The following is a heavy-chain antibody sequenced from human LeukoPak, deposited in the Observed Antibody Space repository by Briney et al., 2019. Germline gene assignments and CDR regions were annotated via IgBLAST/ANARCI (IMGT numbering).Heavy chain of an antibody. CDR2: IYYSGTT. V-gene: IGHV4-59*08. J-gene: IGHJ4*02. CDR1: GGSISSYY. D-gene: IGHD5-18*01. CDR3: ARHMGLGYSYGYPYFDY. Sequence: SETLSLTSSVSGGSISSYYWSWIRQPPGKGLEWFGYIYYSGTTNYNPSLKSRVTISVDTSKNQFSLKLSSVTAADTAVYYCARHMGLGYSYGYPYFDYWGQGTLVTVSS.